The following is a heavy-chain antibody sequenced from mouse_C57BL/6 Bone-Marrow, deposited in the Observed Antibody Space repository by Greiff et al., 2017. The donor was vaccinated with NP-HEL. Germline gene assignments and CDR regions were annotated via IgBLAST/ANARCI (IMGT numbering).Heavy chain of an antibody. D-gene: IGHD2-4*01. CDR3: ARDSYDYGFAY. J-gene: IGHJ3*01. Sequence: EVTLVESEGGLVQPGSSMKLSCTASGFTFSDYYMAWVRQVPEKGLEWVANINYDGSSTYYLDSLKSRFIISRDNAKNILYLQMSSLKSEDTATYYCARDSYDYGFAYWGQGTLVTVSA. CDR2: INYDGSST. CDR1: GFTFSDYY. V-gene: IGHV5-16*01.